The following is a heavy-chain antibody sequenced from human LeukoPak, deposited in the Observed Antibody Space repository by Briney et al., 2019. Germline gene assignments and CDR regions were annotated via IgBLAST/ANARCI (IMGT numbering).Heavy chain of an antibody. CDR3: ARGLSGVVARD. J-gene: IGHJ4*02. V-gene: IGHV4-34*01. Sequence: SETLSLTSAVYGGSFTGYYWSWIRQPPGKGLEWIGEIKHDGSTNYNPSLKSRVTTSLDTSKNQFFLNLNSVTAADTAVYYCARGLSGVVARDWGQGTLVTVSS. CDR2: IKHDGST. D-gene: IGHD2-15*01. CDR1: GGSFTGYY.